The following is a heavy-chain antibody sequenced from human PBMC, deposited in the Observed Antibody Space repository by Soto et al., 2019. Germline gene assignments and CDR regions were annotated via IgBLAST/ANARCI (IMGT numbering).Heavy chain of an antibody. CDR1: GGTFSSDT. Sequence: QVQLVQSGAEVKKPGSSVKVSCKASGGTFSSDTISWVRQVPGQGLVWLGTIIPDLPIANYAQKFQGRVTITADRSTRTAYMELSSLRSEDTAVFYCARAVAAESAFDSWGQGTPVTVSS. CDR3: ARAVAAESAFDS. D-gene: IGHD6-19*01. J-gene: IGHJ4*02. CDR2: IIPDLPIA. V-gene: IGHV1-69*02.